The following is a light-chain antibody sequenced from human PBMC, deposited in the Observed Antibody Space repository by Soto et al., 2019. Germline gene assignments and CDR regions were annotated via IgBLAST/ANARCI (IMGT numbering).Light chain of an antibody. CDR1: QSVGIN. CDR3: HQYNSWPRT. J-gene: IGKJ1*01. Sequence: EIVMTQSPATLSVSPGEGATLSCRASQSVGINLAWYQQKPGQAPRLLIYDASTRATGVPARFSGSGSGTEFTLTISSLQSVDFTVYYCHQYNSWPRTFGQGTKVEIK. CDR2: DAS. V-gene: IGKV3-15*01.